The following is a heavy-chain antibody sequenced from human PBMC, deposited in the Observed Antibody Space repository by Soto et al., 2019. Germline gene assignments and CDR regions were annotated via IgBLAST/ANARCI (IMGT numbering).Heavy chain of an antibody. CDR1: GGSISSSSYY. Sequence: PSETLSLTCTVSGGSISSSSYYWGWIRQPPGKGLEWIGSIYYSGSTYYNPSLKSRVTISVDTSKNQFSLKLSSVTAADTAVYYCAIARVLYSSSWYESVWFDPWGQGNLVTVS. D-gene: IGHD6-13*01. CDR2: IYYSGST. J-gene: IGHJ5*02. CDR3: AIARVLYSSSWYESVWFDP. V-gene: IGHV4-39*01.